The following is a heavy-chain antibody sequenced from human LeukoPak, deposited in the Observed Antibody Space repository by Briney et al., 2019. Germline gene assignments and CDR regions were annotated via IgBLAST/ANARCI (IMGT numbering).Heavy chain of an antibody. CDR1: GDSVSKNSVA. J-gene: IGHJ4*02. D-gene: IGHD2-15*01. CDR3: AREWGDGAGYDY. Sequence: SQTLSLTCAIPGDSVSKNSVAWNWIRQSPSRGLEWLGRTYYRSKWYNDYAVSVKSRITINPDTSKNQFSLHLKSVTPEDTAVYYWAREWGDGAGYDYWGQGTLVTVSS. V-gene: IGHV6-1*01. CDR2: TYYRSKWYN.